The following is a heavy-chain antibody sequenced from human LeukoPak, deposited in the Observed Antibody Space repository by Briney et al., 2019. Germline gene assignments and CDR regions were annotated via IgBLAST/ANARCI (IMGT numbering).Heavy chain of an antibody. CDR1: GGSISSSSYY. J-gene: IGHJ6*03. D-gene: IGHD4-11*01. Sequence: PSETLSLTCTVSGGSISSSSYYWSWIRQPPGKGLEWIGYIYYSGSTNYNPSLKSRVTISVDTSKNQFSLKLSSVTAADTAVYYCARSSDSIYYYYMDVWGKGTTVTVSS. V-gene: IGHV4-61*01. CDR3: ARSSDSIYYYYMDV. CDR2: IYYSGST.